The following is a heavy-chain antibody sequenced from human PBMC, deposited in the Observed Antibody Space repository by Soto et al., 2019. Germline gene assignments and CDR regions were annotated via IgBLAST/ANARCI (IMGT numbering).Heavy chain of an antibody. CDR3: ARDHLVYCSSTSCYQSGIGYYYYFGMDV. CDR2: ISAYNGNT. CDR1: GYTFPSYG. V-gene: IGHV1-18*01. J-gene: IGHJ6*02. Sequence: ASVKVSCKASGYTFPSYGISWVRQAPGQGLEWMGWISAYNGNTNYAQKLQGRVTMTTDTSTSTAYMELRSLRSDDTAVYYCARDHLVYCSSTSCYQSGIGYYYYFGMDVWGQGTTVTVSS. D-gene: IGHD2-2*01.